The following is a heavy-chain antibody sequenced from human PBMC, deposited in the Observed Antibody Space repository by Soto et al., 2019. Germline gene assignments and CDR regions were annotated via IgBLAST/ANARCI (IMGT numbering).Heavy chain of an antibody. CDR1: GFTFGDYA. D-gene: IGHD2-15*01. CDR2: IRSKAYGGTT. J-gene: IGHJ3*02. V-gene: IGHV3-49*03. Sequence: GGSLRLSCTASGFTFGDYAMSWFRQAPGKGLEWVGFIRSKAYGGTTEYAASVKGRFTISRDDSKSIAYLQMNSLKTEDTAVYYCTREQDDSNIVVVVAATDDAFDIWGQGTMVTVSS. CDR3: TREQDDSNIVVVVAATDDAFDI.